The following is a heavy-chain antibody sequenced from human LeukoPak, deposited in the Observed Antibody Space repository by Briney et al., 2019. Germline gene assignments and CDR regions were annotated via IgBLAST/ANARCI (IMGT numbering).Heavy chain of an antibody. CDR2: FSGSGGST. CDR3: AKVGDDSSGYYYLFDY. J-gene: IGHJ4*02. V-gene: IGHV3-23*01. Sequence: GGSLRLSCAASGFTFSSYAMSWGRQAPGEGLGWVSAFSGSGGSTDYADSVKGRFTIPRDNSKNTLYLQMNSLRAEDTAVYYCAKVGDDSSGYYYLFDYWGQGTLVTVSS. D-gene: IGHD3-22*01. CDR1: GFTFSSYA.